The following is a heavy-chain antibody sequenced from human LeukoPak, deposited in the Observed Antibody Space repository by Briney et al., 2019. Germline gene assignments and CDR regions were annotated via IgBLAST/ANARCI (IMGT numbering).Heavy chain of an antibody. CDR3: AKVGDVVPAALNDY. CDR1: GFTFSSYG. CDR2: ISYDGSNK. Sequence: GGSLRLSCAASGFTFSSYGMHWVRQAPGKGLEWVAVISYDGSNKYYADSVKGRFTISRDNSKNTLYLQMNSLRAEDTAVYYCAKVGDVVPAALNDYWGQGTLVTVSS. D-gene: IGHD2-2*01. J-gene: IGHJ4*02. V-gene: IGHV3-30*18.